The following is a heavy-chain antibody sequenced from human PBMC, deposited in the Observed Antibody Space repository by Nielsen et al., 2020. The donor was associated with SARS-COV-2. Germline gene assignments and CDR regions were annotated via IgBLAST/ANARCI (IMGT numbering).Heavy chain of an antibody. CDR3: ARFPKYWFDL. J-gene: IGHJ5*02. CDR2: IYYSGST. Sequence: SETLSLTCTVSGGSISSGGYYWSWIRQHPGKGLEWIGYIYYSGSTYYNPSLKSRVTISVDTSKNQFSLKLNSVTAADTAVYYCARFPKYWFDLWGQGTLVTVSS. V-gene: IGHV4-31*03. CDR1: GGSISSGGYY.